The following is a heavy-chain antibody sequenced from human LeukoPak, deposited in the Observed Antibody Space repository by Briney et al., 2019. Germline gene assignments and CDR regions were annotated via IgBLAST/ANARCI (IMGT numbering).Heavy chain of an antibody. CDR3: ARDLLEPADGSYYYYMDV. Sequence: PSETLSLTCTVSGGSISSYYWSWIRQPAGRGLEWIGRIYTSGSTNYNPPLKSRVTMSVDTSKNQFSLKLSSVTAADTAVYYCARDLLEPADGSYYYYMDVWGKGTTVTVSS. D-gene: IGHD1-1*01. CDR2: IYTSGST. CDR1: GGSISSYY. V-gene: IGHV4-4*07. J-gene: IGHJ6*03.